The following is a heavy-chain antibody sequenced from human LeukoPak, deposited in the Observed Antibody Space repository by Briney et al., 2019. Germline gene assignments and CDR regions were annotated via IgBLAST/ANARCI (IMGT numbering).Heavy chain of an antibody. CDR3: ARIYHFEKGGHYRHSDY. CDR2: IKEDGREN. J-gene: IGHJ4*02. V-gene: IGHV3-7*01. D-gene: IGHD2-21*02. CDR1: GFTFSTYA. Sequence: PGGSLRLCCAASGFTFSTYAMAWVRQAPGRGLEWVANIKEDGRENYYVDSVKGRFTISRDNAKNSLHLQMNSLRAEDTAVYYCARIYHFEKGGHYRHSDYWGQGTLVTVSS.